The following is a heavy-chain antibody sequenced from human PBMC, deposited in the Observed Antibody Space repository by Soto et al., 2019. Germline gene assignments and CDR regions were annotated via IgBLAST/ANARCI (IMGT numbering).Heavy chain of an antibody. D-gene: IGHD4-17*01. Sequence: QLQLQESGPGLVKPSETLSLTCTVSGGSISSSSYYWGWIRQPPGKGLEWIGSIYYSGSTYYNPSLKSRVTITIDNSKNQFSLKLSSVTAADTAVYYCARQGDGPDYGDPYYFDYWGQGTLVTVSS. CDR2: IYYSGST. CDR1: GGSISSSSYY. V-gene: IGHV4-39*01. CDR3: ARQGDGPDYGDPYYFDY. J-gene: IGHJ4*02.